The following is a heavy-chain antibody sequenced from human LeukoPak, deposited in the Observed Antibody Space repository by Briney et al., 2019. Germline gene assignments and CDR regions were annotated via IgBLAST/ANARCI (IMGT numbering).Heavy chain of an antibody. V-gene: IGHV3-48*04. CDR2: VSSSGSTI. D-gene: IGHD2-15*01. Sequence: GGSLRLSCAASGFTFSSYSMNWVRQAPGKGLEWVSSVSSSGSTIYYADSVKGRFTISRDNAKNSLYLQMNSLRAEDTAVYYCARVRCSGGSCYHFDYWGQGTLVTVSS. J-gene: IGHJ4*02. CDR1: GFTFSSYS. CDR3: ARVRCSGGSCYHFDY.